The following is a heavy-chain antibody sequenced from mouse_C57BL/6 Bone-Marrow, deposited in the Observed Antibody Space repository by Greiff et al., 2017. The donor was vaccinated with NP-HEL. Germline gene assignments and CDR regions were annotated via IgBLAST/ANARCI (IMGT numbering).Heavy chain of an antibody. J-gene: IGHJ1*03. Sequence: QVQLQQSGPELARPWASVKISCQAFFTFSRRVHFPFWDTNYWMPWVKLRPGQGLEWIGAIYPGNGDTRYNQKFKGKATMTADKSSSTAYMQLSSLTSEDSAVYYCAITTGRIEWYFDVWGTGTTVTVSS. CDR2: GQGLEWIG. V-gene: IGHV1-87*01. CDR1: FTFSRRVH. D-gene: IGHD2-12*01. CDR3: SEDSAVYYCAITTGRIEWYFDV.